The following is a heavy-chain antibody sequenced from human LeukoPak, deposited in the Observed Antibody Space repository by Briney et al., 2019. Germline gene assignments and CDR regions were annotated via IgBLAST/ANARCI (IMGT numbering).Heavy chain of an antibody. D-gene: IGHD4-17*01. Sequence: ASVKVSCKASGYTFTSYDINWVRQATGQGLEWMGWMNPNSGNTGYAQKFQGRVTMTRNTSISTAYMELSSLRSEDTAVYYCARGPDYGENYYYYYMDVWGKGTTVTVSS. J-gene: IGHJ6*03. CDR3: ARGPDYGENYYYYYMDV. CDR2: MNPNSGNT. CDR1: GYTFTSYD. V-gene: IGHV1-8*01.